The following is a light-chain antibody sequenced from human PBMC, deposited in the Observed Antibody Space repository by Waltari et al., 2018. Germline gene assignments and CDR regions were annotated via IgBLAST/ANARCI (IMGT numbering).Light chain of an antibody. CDR1: SSDVGGYDF. J-gene: IGLJ2*01. CDR2: DVS. CDR3: SSYTSTTTVI. Sequence: QSALTQPASVSGSPGQSITISCTGTSSDVGGYDFVPWYQQRPGKAPKVMIYDVSNRPSGVSNRFSGSKSGNTASLAISGLQAEDEADYYCSSYTSTTTVIFGGGTKLTVL. V-gene: IGLV2-14*03.